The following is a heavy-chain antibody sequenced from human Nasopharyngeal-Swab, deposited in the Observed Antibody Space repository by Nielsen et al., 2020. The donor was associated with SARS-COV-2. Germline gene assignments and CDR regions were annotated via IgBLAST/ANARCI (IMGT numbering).Heavy chain of an antibody. CDR2: IKQDGSEK. V-gene: IGHV3-7*01. CDR1: GSTFSNYW. CDR3: ARSEI. D-gene: IGHD5-24*01. Sequence: GGSLRLSCAASGSTFSNYWMSWVRQAPGKGLEWVANIKQDGSEKYYVDSVKGRFTISRDNAKNSLYLQMNSLRVEDTAVYYCARSEIWGQGTLVTVSS. J-gene: IGHJ4*02.